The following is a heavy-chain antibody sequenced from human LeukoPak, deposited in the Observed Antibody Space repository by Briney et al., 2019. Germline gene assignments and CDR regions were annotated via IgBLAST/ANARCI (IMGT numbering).Heavy chain of an antibody. CDR1: GFTFSSYS. J-gene: IGHJ3*02. Sequence: GGSLRLSCAASGFTFSSYSMNWVRQAPGKGLEWVSSISSSSSYIYYADSVKGRFTISRDNAKNSLYLQMNSLGAEDTAVYYCASATGDCSGGSCYGDAFDIWGQGTMVTVSS. CDR2: ISSSSSYI. D-gene: IGHD2-15*01. V-gene: IGHV3-21*01. CDR3: ASATGDCSGGSCYGDAFDI.